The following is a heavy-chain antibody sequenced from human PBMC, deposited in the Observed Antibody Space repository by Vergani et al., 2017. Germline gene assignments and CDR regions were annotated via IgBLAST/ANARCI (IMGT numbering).Heavy chain of an antibody. J-gene: IGHJ6*02. CDR1: GFTVSSNY. Sequence: EVQLVESGGGLVQPGGSLRLSCAASGFTVSSNYMSWVRQAPGKGLEWVSVIYSGGSTYYADSVKGRFTISRHNSKNTLYLQRNSLRAEDTAVYYCARDRLEYYDSRAYYYYYGMDVWGQGTTVTVSS. CDR2: IYSGGST. CDR3: ARDRLEYYDSRAYYYYYGMDV. V-gene: IGHV3-53*04. D-gene: IGHD3-22*01.